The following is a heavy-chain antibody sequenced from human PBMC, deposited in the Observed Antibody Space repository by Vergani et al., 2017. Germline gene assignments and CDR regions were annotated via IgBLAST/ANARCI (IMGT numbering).Heavy chain of an antibody. CDR3: ARGNYYGSGTYVDP. J-gene: IGHJ5*02. V-gene: IGHV3-66*01. D-gene: IGHD3-10*01. Sequence: ELQLVESGGGFVPPGGSLRHFCADSGSTVSGYYMTWVRQAPGKGLEWVTHIYSGDETYYADSVKGRVTISRDTSKNTLHLQINNRRVEDTAVYYCARGNYYGSGTYVDPWGQGTLVTVSS. CDR1: GSTVSGYY. CDR2: IYSGDET.